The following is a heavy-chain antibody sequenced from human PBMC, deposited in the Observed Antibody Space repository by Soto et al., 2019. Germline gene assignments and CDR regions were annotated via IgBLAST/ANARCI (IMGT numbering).Heavy chain of an antibody. Sequence: ASVKVSCKASGYTFTSYGISWVRQAPGQGLEWMGWISAYNGNTNYAQKLQGRVTMTTDTSTSTAYMELRSLRSDDTAVYYCAAQGDFWRGYQSIIDYWAKGTLVTVSS. CDR3: AAQGDFWRGYQSIIDY. D-gene: IGHD3-3*01. CDR2: ISAYNGNT. CDR1: GYTFTSYG. J-gene: IGHJ4*02. V-gene: IGHV1-18*01.